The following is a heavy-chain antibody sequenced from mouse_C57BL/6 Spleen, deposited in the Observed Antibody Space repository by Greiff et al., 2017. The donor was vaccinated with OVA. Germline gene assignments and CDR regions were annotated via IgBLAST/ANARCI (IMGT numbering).Heavy chain of an antibody. CDR3: ARNLGYPYWYFDV. Sequence: QVHVKQSGPGLVQPSQSLYITCTVSGFSLTSYGVHWVRQSPGKGLEWLGVIWSGGSTDYNAAFISRLSISKDNSKSQVFFKMNSLQADDTAIYYCARNLGYPYWYFDVWGTGTTVTVSS. D-gene: IGHD2-2*01. CDR2: IWSGGST. CDR1: GFSLTSYG. J-gene: IGHJ1*03. V-gene: IGHV2-2*01.